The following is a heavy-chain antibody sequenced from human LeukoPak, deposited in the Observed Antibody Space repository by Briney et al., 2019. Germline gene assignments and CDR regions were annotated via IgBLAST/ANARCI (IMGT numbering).Heavy chain of an antibody. D-gene: IGHD6-19*01. Sequence: SETLSPTRTVSGGPISSSNWCNWVRQPPGEGLEWIAKIYHSGNTNYNPSLRSRVTISLDKSKNQISLKLSSLTAADTAVYYCARGGQVAVTAPWYFDLWGRGTLVTVSS. CDR1: GGPISSSNW. CDR3: ARGGQVAVTAPWYFDL. J-gene: IGHJ2*01. CDR2: IYHSGNT. V-gene: IGHV4-4*02.